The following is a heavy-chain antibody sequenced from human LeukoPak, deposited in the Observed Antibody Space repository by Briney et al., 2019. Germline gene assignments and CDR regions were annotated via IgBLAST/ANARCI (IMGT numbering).Heavy chain of an antibody. Sequence: GGSLRLSCAASGLTFSSYTMNWVRQAPGKGLEWVSSISSNTLYIYYADSVKGRFTISRDNAKNTLYLQMNSLRVGDTAVYYCAREPAVGVPPDYWGQGTLVTVSS. CDR2: ISSNTLYI. CDR3: AREPAVGVPPDY. J-gene: IGHJ4*02. V-gene: IGHV3-21*06. CDR1: GLTFSSYT. D-gene: IGHD6-19*01.